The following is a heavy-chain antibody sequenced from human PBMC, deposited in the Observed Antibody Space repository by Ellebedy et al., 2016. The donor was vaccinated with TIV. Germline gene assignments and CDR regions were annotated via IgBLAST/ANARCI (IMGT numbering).Heavy chain of an antibody. CDR2: ISVSNGNT. V-gene: IGHV1-18*01. CDR3: ARGGYSGYEVGSATEY. J-gene: IGHJ4*02. D-gene: IGHD5-12*01. CDR1: GYTFTSYG. Sequence: ASVKVSCKASGYTFTSYGISWVRQAPGQGLEWVGWISVSNGNTNYAQKFQGRVTMTRDTSTSTVYMELSSRRSEDTAVYYCARGGYSGYEVGSATEYWGQGTLVTVSS.